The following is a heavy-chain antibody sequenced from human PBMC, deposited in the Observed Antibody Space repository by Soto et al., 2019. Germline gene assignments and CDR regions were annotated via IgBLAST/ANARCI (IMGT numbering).Heavy chain of an antibody. CDR2: IYYSGST. V-gene: IGHV4-61*01. CDR3: ARDVNLEYSSSSRVHDAFDI. D-gene: IGHD6-6*01. CDR1: GGSVSSGSYY. Sequence: SETLSLTGTVSGGSVSSGSYYWSWIRQPPGKGLEWSGCIYYSGSTNYNPSLKSRVAISVDTSKNQFSLKLSSVTAADTAVYYCARDVNLEYSSSSRVHDAFDIWGQGTMVTVSS. J-gene: IGHJ3*02.